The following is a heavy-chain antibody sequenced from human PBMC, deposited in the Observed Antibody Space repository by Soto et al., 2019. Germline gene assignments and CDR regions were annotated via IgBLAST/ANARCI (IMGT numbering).Heavy chain of an antibody. V-gene: IGHV4-31*03. CDR2: IYYSGST. CDR1: GGSISSVGYY. CDR3: ASLGYCSSTSFYGSFDX. D-gene: IGHD2-2*01. Sequence: SETLSLTCTVSGGSISSVGYYWSWIRQHPGKGLELIGYIYYSGSTYYNPSLKSRVTISVDTSKIQFSLKLSSVTAADTAVYYCASLGYCSSTSFYGSFDXWGQGTLVTVSX. J-gene: IGHJ4*02.